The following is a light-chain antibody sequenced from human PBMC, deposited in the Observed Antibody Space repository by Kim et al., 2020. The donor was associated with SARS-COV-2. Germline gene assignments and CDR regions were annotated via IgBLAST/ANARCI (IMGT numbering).Light chain of an antibody. Sequence: VTTSCSGSSSNIGGGYDVHWYHQLPGTAPKLLIYGNSNRPSGVPDRFSGSKSGTSASLAITGLQAEDEADYYCQSYDSSLSGYVFGTGTQLTVL. CDR1: SSNIGGGYD. V-gene: IGLV1-40*01. CDR2: GNS. CDR3: QSYDSSLSGYV. J-gene: IGLJ1*01.